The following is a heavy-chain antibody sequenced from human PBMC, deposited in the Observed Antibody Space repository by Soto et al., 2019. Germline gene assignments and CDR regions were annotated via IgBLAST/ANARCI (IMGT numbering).Heavy chain of an antibody. V-gene: IGHV5-51*01. D-gene: IGHD6-13*01. CDR3: ARTAAAGKYYYGVDV. Sequence: GESLKISCKGSGYSFTSYWIGWVRQMPGKGLEWMGIIYPGDSDTRYSPSFQGQVTISADKSISTAYLQWSSLKAADTAIYYCARTAAAGKYYYGVDVWGQGTTVTVSS. CDR1: GYSFTSYW. J-gene: IGHJ6*02. CDR2: IYPGDSDT.